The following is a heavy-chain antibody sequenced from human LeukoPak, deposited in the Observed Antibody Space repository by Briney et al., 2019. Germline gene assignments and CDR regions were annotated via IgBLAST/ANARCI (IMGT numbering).Heavy chain of an antibody. V-gene: IGHV3-23*01. CDR1: GFTVSSNY. CDR3: AKGSYYDSSVSFYFDY. J-gene: IGHJ4*02. Sequence: PGGSLRLSCAASGFTVSSNYMSWVRQAPGKGLEWVSGISGSGDNTYYADSVKGRFTISRDNSKNTLYVQVNSLGTEDTAAYYCAKGSYYDSSVSFYFDYWGQGTLVTVSS. CDR2: ISGSGDNT. D-gene: IGHD3-22*01.